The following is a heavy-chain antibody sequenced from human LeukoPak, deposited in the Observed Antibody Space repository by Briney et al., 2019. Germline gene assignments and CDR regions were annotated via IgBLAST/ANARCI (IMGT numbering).Heavy chain of an antibody. CDR2: ISYDGSNK. Sequence: GRSLRLSCAASGFTFSSYAMHWVRQAPGKGLEWVAVISYDGSNKYYADSVKGRFTISRDNSKNTLYLQMNSLRAEDTAVYYCARSGGVIPFRYWGQGTLVTVSS. D-gene: IGHD3-16*02. CDR3: ARSGGVIPFRY. CDR1: GFTFSSYA. J-gene: IGHJ4*02. V-gene: IGHV3-30*04.